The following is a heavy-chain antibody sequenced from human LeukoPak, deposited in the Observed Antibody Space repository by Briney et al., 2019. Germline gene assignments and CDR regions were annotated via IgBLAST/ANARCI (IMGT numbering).Heavy chain of an antibody. CDR3: ARRIYGSGTNWFDP. CDR2: ISSSGSSI. V-gene: IGHV3-48*03. Sequence: GESLKISCEASGLTFSSYDMNWVRQAPGRGLEWVSSISSSGSSIYYADSVKGRFTISRDSAKNSLYLQMNSLRAEDTAVYYCARRIYGSGTNWFDPWGQGTLVTVSS. D-gene: IGHD3-10*01. CDR1: GLTFSSYD. J-gene: IGHJ5*02.